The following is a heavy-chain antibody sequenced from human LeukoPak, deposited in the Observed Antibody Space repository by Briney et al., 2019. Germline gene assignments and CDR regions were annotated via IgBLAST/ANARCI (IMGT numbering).Heavy chain of an antibody. J-gene: IGHJ4*02. Sequence: SETLSLTCAVYGGSFSSYYWGWIRQPPGKGLEWIGSIYYSGSTYYNPSLKSRVTISVDTSKNQFSLKLSSVTAADTAVYYCAKNMGYYDYVWGSYRHRPVYFDYWGQGTLVTVSS. D-gene: IGHD3-16*02. CDR3: AKNMGYYDYVWGSYRHRPVYFDY. CDR1: GGSFSSYY. V-gene: IGHV4-39*01. CDR2: IYYSGST.